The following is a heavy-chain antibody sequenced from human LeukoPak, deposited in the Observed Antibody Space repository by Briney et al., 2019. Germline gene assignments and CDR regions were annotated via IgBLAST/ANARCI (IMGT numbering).Heavy chain of an antibody. D-gene: IGHD1-26*01. V-gene: IGHV4-34*01. CDR2: IDHSGST. Sequence: SETLSLTCAVYGGSFSGYYWSWIRQPPGKGLEWIGEIDHSGSTNYNPSLKSRVTISVDTSKNQFSLKLSSVTAADTAVYYCARGGGATNFDYWGQGTLVTVSS. J-gene: IGHJ4*02. CDR1: GGSFSGYY. CDR3: ARGGGATNFDY.